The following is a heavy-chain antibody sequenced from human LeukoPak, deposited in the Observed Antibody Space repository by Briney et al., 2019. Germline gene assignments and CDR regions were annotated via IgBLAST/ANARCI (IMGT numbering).Heavy chain of an antibody. J-gene: IGHJ4*02. CDR1: GGSFSGYY. V-gene: IGHV4-34*01. CDR3: AREVGYYYDSSGYQDDY. Sequence: SETLSLTCAVYGGSFSGYYWSWIRQPPGKGLEWIGEINHSGSTNYNPSLKGRVTISVDTSKNQFSLKLSSVTAADTAVYYCAREVGYYYDSSGYQDDYWGQGTLVTVSS. CDR2: INHSGST. D-gene: IGHD3-22*01.